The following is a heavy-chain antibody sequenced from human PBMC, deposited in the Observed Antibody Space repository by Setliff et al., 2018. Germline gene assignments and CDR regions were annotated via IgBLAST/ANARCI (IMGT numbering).Heavy chain of an antibody. V-gene: IGHV3-21*01. D-gene: IGHD4-17*01. J-gene: IGHJ6*04. CDR3: ATSDYGDYFIADV. CDR1: GFTFSVYA. Sequence: GGSLRLSCSASGFTFSVYAMSWVRQAPGKGLEWVATIFGSGYIYYADSVKGRFTISRDNARNSLYLQMNSLRAEDTAVYYCATSDYGDYFIADVWGKGTTVTVSS. CDR2: IFGSGYI.